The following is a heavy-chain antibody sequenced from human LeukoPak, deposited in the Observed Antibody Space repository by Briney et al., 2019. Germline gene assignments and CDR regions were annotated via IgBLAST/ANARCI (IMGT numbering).Heavy chain of an antibody. D-gene: IGHD3-22*01. V-gene: IGHV1-2*06. Sequence: ASVKVSCKASGYTFTGYYMHWVRQAPGQGLEWMGRINPNNGGTNYAQKFQGRVTMTGGTSISTAYMDLSRLRSDDTAVYYCARGVVTEGFDYWGQGTLVTVSS. J-gene: IGHJ4*02. CDR1: GYTFTGYY. CDR2: INPNNGGT. CDR3: ARGVVTEGFDY.